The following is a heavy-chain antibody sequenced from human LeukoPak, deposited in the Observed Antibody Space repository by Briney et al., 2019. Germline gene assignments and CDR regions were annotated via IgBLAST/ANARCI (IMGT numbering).Heavy chain of an antibody. Sequence: ETLSLTCTVSGGSISSYYWSWIRQPAGKGLEWVSAISGSGGSTYYADSVKGRFTISRDNSKNTLYLQMNSLRAEDTAVYYCAKDYFAYSSGGLDAFDIWGQGTMVTVSS. V-gene: IGHV3-23*01. CDR2: ISGSGGST. J-gene: IGHJ3*02. CDR3: AKDYFAYSSGGLDAFDI. CDR1: GGSISSYY. D-gene: IGHD6-19*01.